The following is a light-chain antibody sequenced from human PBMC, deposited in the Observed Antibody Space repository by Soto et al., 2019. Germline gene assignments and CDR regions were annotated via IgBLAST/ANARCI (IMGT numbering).Light chain of an antibody. CDR1: QSISNW. V-gene: IGKV1-5*01. CDR2: DAS. CDR3: QQYNTYSKT. J-gene: IGKJ1*01. Sequence: DIQITQSPSTLSASVGDRLTITCRASQSISNWLAWYQQRPGKAPKLLIFDASSLESGVPSRFSGSGSGTEFNLTISRLQPDDFATYYCQQYNTYSKTFGQGTKVDIK.